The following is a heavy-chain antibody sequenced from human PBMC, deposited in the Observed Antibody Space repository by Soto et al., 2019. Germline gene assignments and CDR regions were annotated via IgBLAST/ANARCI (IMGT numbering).Heavy chain of an antibody. V-gene: IGHV1-3*01. CDR3: ATPIVAFY. CDR1: GYTFTSYA. CDR2: INAGNGNT. Sequence: ASVKVSCKASGYTFTSYAIHWVRQAPGQRLEWMGWINAGNGNTKYSQKFQGRVIITRDTSAGTACMELRSLRSEDTAVYYCATPIVAFYWGQGTLVTVSS. J-gene: IGHJ4*02. D-gene: IGHD5-12*01.